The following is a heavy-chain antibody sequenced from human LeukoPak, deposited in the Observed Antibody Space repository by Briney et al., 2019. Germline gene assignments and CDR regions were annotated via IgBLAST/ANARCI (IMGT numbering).Heavy chain of an antibody. D-gene: IGHD6-25*01. Sequence: QAGGSLRLSCAASGMTFSKYSMTWVRQAPGKGLEWVSFIDMYYTDSVKGRFTISRDNAKNSLYLGMNSLRAEDTAVYYCARGSSASRSWGQGTLVIVSS. CDR2: IDM. CDR3: ARGSSASRS. CDR1: GMTFSKYS. J-gene: IGHJ1*01. V-gene: IGHV3-48*04.